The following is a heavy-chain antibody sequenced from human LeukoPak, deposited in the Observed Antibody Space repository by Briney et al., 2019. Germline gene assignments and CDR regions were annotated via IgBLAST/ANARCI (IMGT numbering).Heavy chain of an antibody. V-gene: IGHV1-2*02. Sequence: ASVKVSCKASGYTFTGYYIHWVRQAPGQGLEWMGWINPNSGVTNYAQKFQGRVTMTRDTSISTAYMEVSRLTSDDTAVYYCARDMERSSGFEWGQGTLVTVSS. CDR2: INPNSGVT. J-gene: IGHJ4*02. D-gene: IGHD6-19*01. CDR1: GYTFTGYY. CDR3: ARDMERSSGFE.